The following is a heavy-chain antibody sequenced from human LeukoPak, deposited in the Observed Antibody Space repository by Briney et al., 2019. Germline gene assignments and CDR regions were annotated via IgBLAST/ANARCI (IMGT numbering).Heavy chain of an antibody. CDR2: IYHSGST. V-gene: IGHV4-30-2*01. Sequence: PSETLSLTCAVSGGSISSGGYSWSWIRQPPGKGLEWIGYIYHSGSTYYNPSLKSRVTISVDRSKNQFSLKLSSVTAADTAVYYCARAETVRGVIVDYWGQGTLVAVSS. J-gene: IGHJ4*02. D-gene: IGHD3-10*01. CDR3: ARAETVRGVIVDY. CDR1: GGSISSGGYS.